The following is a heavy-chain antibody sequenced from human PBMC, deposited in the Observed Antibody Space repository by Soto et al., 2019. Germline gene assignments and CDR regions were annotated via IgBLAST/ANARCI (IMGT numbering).Heavy chain of an antibody. CDR2: IYPGDSDT. Sequence: GESLKISCKGSGYSFTSYWIGWVRQMPGKGLEWMGIIYPGDSDTRYSPSFQGQVTISADKSISTAYLQWSSLKASDTAMYYCARHQNGGDFTIFAGQADYWGQGTLVTVSS. J-gene: IGHJ4*02. D-gene: IGHD3-3*01. CDR3: ARHQNGGDFTIFAGQADY. V-gene: IGHV5-51*01. CDR1: GYSFTSYW.